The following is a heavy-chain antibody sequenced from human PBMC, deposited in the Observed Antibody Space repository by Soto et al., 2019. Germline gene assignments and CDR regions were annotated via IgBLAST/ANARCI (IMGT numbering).Heavy chain of an antibody. CDR2: INHSGNT. V-gene: IGHV4-34*01. CDR1: GGSFSGYY. J-gene: IGHJ6*02. Sequence: QVQLQQWGAGLLKPSETLSLTCAVYGGSFSGYYWSWLRQPPGKGPEWIGEINHSGNTKYNPSLGSRVTISVDTSKNQFSLKLNSVSAADTAVYYCARTGGMDVWSQGATVTVSS. CDR3: ARTGGMDV.